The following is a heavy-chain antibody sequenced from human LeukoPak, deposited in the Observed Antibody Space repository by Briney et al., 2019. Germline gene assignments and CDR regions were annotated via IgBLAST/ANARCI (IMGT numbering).Heavy chain of an antibody. Sequence: PGGSLRLSCAASGFTFSSYSMNWVRQAPGKGLEWVSSISSSSSYIYYADSVKGRFTISRDNAKNSLYLQMNRLRAEDTAVYYCARDPTARYCSGGSCRYFDYWGQGTLVTVSS. D-gene: IGHD2-15*01. CDR3: ARDPTARYCSGGSCRYFDY. CDR1: GFTFSSYS. V-gene: IGHV3-21*01. J-gene: IGHJ4*02. CDR2: ISSSSSYI.